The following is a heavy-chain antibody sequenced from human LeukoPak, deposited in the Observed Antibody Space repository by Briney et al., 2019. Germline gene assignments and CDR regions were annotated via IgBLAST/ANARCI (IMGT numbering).Heavy chain of an antibody. V-gene: IGHV3-21*01. CDR1: GFTFSSSS. Sequence: PGGSLRLSCAASGFTFSSSSMNWVRQTPGEGLEWVSSITSSSSYIYYADSVKGRFTISRDNANNSLYLQMNSLRAEDTAVYYCSRNWNVPDYWGQGTLVTVSS. CDR3: SRNWNVPDY. J-gene: IGHJ4*02. D-gene: IGHD1-1*01. CDR2: ITSSSSYI.